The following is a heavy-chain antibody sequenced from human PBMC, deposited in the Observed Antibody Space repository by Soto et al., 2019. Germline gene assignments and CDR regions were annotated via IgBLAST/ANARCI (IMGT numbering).Heavy chain of an antibody. V-gene: IGHV4-34*01. CDR2: ISHSGAT. Sequence: SETLSLTCAVYGGSFTDYYWTWIRQPPGKGLEWIGEISHSGATNYNPSLKSRVTISEDTSKNQVSLKVTSVTAEDTAVFYCARGNHYYGMDVWGQGTTVTVSS. CDR3: ARGNHYYGMDV. J-gene: IGHJ6*02. CDR1: GGSFTDYY.